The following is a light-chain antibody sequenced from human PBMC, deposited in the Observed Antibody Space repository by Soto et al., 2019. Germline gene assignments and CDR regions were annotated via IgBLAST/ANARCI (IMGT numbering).Light chain of an antibody. J-gene: IGKJ2*01. CDR1: QSVSSN. V-gene: IGKV3-15*01. CDR3: QQYNKWPPYT. CDR2: GAS. Sequence: EIVMTQSPATLSVSPGERVTPSCRASQSVSSNLAWYQQKPGQAPRLLIYGASTRATGIPARFSGSGSGTEFTLTISSLQSEDFGVYYCQQYNKWPPYTFGQGTKLEIK.